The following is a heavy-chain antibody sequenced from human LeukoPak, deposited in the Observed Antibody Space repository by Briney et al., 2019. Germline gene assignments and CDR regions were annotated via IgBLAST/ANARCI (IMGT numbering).Heavy chain of an antibody. J-gene: IGHJ5*02. CDR1: GYTFTSYD. Sequence: ASVKVSCKASGYTFTSYDINWVRQATGQGLEWMGGIIPIFGTANYAQKFQGRVTITADESTSTAYMELSSLRSEDTAVYYCARDETYYYDSSGYQGFDPWGQGTLVSVSS. D-gene: IGHD3-22*01. V-gene: IGHV1-69*13. CDR3: ARDETYYYDSSGYQGFDP. CDR2: IIPIFGTA.